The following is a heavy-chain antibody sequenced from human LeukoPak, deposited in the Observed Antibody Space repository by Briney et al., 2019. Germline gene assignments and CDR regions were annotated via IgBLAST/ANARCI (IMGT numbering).Heavy chain of an antibody. CDR1: GGTFSSYA. V-gene: IGHV1-69*04. CDR2: IIPILGIA. CDR3: ARRGPYYYDSSRNYYGMDV. D-gene: IGHD3-22*01. Sequence: ASVKVSCKASGGTFSSYAISWVRQAPGQGLEWMGRIIPILGIANYAQKFQGRVTITADKSTSTAYMELRSLRSDDTAVYYCARRGPYYYDSSRNYYGMDVWGQGTTVTVSS. J-gene: IGHJ6*02.